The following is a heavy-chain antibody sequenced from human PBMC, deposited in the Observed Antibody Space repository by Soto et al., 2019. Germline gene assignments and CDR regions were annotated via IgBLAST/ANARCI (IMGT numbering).Heavy chain of an antibody. CDR2: IIPIFGTA. Sequence: GASVKVSCKASGGTFSSYAISWVRQAPGQGLEWMGGIIPIFGTANYAQKFQGRVTITADKSTSTAYMELSSLRSEDTAVYYCARDSRSNYGMDVWGQGTTVTVSS. CDR3: ARDSRSNYGMDV. J-gene: IGHJ6*02. D-gene: IGHD3-10*01. V-gene: IGHV1-69*06. CDR1: GGTFSSYA.